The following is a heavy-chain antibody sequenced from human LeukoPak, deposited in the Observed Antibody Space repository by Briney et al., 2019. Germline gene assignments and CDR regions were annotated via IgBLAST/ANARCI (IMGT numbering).Heavy chain of an antibody. D-gene: IGHD6-13*01. J-gene: IGHJ4*02. CDR2: ISYDGSNK. CDR1: GFTFSSYG. V-gene: IGHV3-30*18. CDR3: AKAGGAIAAAGTRFWGGGNYFDY. Sequence: PGGSLRLSCAASGFTFSSYGMHWVRQAPGKGLEWVAVISYDGSNKYYADSVKGRFTISRDNSKNTLYLQMNSLRAEDTAVYYCAKAGGAIAAAGTRFWGGGNYFDYGGQGTLVTVS.